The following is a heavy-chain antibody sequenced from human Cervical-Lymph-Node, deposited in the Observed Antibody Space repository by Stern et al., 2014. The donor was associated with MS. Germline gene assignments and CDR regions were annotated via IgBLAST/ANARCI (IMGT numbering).Heavy chain of an antibody. CDR1: GYTFRNHD. CDR2: MNPDGGTT. D-gene: IGHD3-22*01. V-gene: IGHV1-8*01. CDR3: ARGGLYERGGYYDSLDF. Sequence: VQLVQSGAEVKKPGASVKVSCKASGYTFRNHDINWVRPAPGQGLEWMGWMNPDGGTTGYGQRFQGRVTMTRDLSTDTAYMELSRLTSEDTAIYYCARGGLYERGGYYDSLDFWGHGTMVTVSS. J-gene: IGHJ3*01.